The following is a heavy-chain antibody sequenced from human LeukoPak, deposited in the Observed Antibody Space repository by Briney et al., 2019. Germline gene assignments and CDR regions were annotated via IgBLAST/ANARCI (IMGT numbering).Heavy chain of an antibody. D-gene: IGHD2/OR15-2a*01. Sequence: GGSLRLSCAASGFTFSSYEMNWVRQAPGKGLEWVSYISSSGSTIYYADSVKGRFTISRDNAKNSLYLQMNSLRAGDTAVYYCARDTTLVGPDDYWGQGTLVTVSS. J-gene: IGHJ4*02. CDR3: ARDTTLVGPDDY. CDR2: ISSSGSTI. CDR1: GFTFSSYE. V-gene: IGHV3-48*03.